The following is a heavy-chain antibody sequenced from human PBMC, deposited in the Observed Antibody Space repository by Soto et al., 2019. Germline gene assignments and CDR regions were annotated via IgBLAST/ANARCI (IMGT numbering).Heavy chain of an antibody. V-gene: IGHV3-23*01. CDR1: GFTFSSYA. D-gene: IGHD6-6*01. Sequence: GGSLILSCAASGFTFSSYAMSWVRQAPGKGLEWVSAISGSGGSTYYADSVKGRFTISRDNSKNTLYLQMNSLRAEDTAVYYCASRSRYYYYGMDVWGQGTTVTVSS. J-gene: IGHJ6*02. CDR3: ASRSRYYYYGMDV. CDR2: ISGSGGST.